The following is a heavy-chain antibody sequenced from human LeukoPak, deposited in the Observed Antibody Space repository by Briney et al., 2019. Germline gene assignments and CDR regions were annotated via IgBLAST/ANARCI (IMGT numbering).Heavy chain of an antibody. J-gene: IGHJ4*02. Sequence: GGSLRLSCAASGFTFSSYAMSWVRQAPGKGLEWVSAISGSGGSTYYADSVKGRFTISRDNSKNTLYLQMNSLRAEDTAVYYYAKVESGIGNYFDYWGQGTLVTVSS. CDR3: AKVESGIGNYFDY. CDR2: ISGSGGST. V-gene: IGHV3-23*01. CDR1: GFTFSSYA. D-gene: IGHD1-26*01.